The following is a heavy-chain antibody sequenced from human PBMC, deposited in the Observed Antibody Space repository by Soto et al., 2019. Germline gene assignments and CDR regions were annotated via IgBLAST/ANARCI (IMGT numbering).Heavy chain of an antibody. CDR2: IYSGGST. Sequence: SLRLSCAASGFTVSSNYMSCVRQAPVKGLEWVAGIYSGGSTYYADSVKGRFTISRDNSKNTLYLQINSLRAEDTAVYYCAREAYSYGGGERWFDPWGQGTLVTVSS. D-gene: IGHD5-18*01. V-gene: IGHV3-53*01. J-gene: IGHJ5*02. CDR1: GFTVSSNY. CDR3: AREAYSYGGGERWFDP.